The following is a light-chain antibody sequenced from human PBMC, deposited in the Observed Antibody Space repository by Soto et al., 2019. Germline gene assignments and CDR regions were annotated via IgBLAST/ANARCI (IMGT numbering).Light chain of an antibody. CDR3: QHYNSYSEA. V-gene: IGKV1-5*03. J-gene: IGKJ1*01. CDR2: KAS. Sequence: DVKMYQSPSSVSATVGDRVTITCRASQDIATWIAWYQQKPGKAPTLLIYKASTLKSGVPSRFSGSGSGTEFTLTISSLQPDDFATYYCQHYNSYSEAFGQGSKVDI. CDR1: QDIATW.